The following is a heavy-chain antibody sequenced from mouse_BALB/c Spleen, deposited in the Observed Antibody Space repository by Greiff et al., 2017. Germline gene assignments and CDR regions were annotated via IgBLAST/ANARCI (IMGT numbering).Heavy chain of an antibody. CDR3: AENWDGFAY. Sequence: EVQLQESGPGLVKPSQSLSLTCSVTGYSITSGYYWNWIRQFPGNKLEWMGYISYDGSNNYNPSLKNRISITRDTSKNQFFLKLNSVTTEDTATYYCAENWDGFAYWGQGTLVTVSA. CDR2: ISYDGSN. CDR1: GYSITSGYY. V-gene: IGHV3-6*02. D-gene: IGHD4-1*01. J-gene: IGHJ3*01.